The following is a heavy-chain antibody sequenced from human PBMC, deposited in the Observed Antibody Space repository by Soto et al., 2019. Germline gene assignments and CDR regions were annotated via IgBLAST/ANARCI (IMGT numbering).Heavy chain of an antibody. CDR1: GFSLSTSGMR. D-gene: IGHD4-17*01. CDR3: ARIAGTVNLFDY. V-gene: IGHV2-70*04. J-gene: IGHJ4*02. CDR2: IDWDDDK. Sequence: SGPTLVNPTQTLTLTCTFSGFSLSTSGMRVTWIRQPPGKALEWLARIDWDDDKFYSTSLKTRLTISKDTSKNQVVLTMTNMDPVDTATYYCARIAGTVNLFDYWGQGTLVTVCS.